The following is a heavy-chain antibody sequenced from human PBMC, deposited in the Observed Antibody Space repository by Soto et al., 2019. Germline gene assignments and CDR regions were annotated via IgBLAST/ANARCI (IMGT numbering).Heavy chain of an antibody. CDR3: AAVSVPAVIYYYYGMDV. J-gene: IGHJ6*02. V-gene: IGHV1-58*01. CDR2: IVVGSGNT. D-gene: IGHD2-2*02. CDR1: GFTFTSSA. Sequence: QMQLVQSGPEVKKPGTSVKVSCKASGFTFTSSAVQWVRQARGQRLEWIGWIVVGSGNTNYAQKFQERVTITRDMSTSTAYMELSSLRSEDTAVYYCAAVSVPAVIYYYYGMDVWGQGTTVTVSS.